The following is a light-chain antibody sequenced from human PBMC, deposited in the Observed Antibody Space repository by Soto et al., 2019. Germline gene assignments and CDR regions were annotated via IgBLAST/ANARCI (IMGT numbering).Light chain of an antibody. V-gene: IGLV2-23*02. Sequence: QSALTQPASVSGSPGQSITISCTGTSSDVRSYNLVSWYQHHPGKAPKLMIYVVGKRPSGVSSRFSGSKSGNTASLTISGLQAEDEADYYCCSYAGSGTPYVFGTGTKLTVL. CDR3: CSYAGSGTPYV. CDR1: SSDVRSYNL. CDR2: VVG. J-gene: IGLJ1*01.